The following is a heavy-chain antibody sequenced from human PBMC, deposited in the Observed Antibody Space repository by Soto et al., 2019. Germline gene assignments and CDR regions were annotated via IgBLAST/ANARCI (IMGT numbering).Heavy chain of an antibody. CDR1: GGSISSGGYS. J-gene: IGHJ5*02. D-gene: IGHD1-1*01. V-gene: IGHV4-30-2*01. Sequence: QLQLQESGSGLVRPSQTLSLTCAVSGGSISSGGYSWNWIRQPPGKGLEWIGYSYHSGSTLYNPAHKSRVTISVNKPQKHLTMNLRYVNAANTDVYYCARDQLEGNWFDPWAQGTLVTVSS. CDR2: SYHSGST. CDR3: ARDQLEGNWFDP.